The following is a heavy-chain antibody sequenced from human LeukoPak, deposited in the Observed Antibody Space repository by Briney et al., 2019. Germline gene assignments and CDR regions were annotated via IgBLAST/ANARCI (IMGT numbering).Heavy chain of an antibody. CDR3: AKGGAGDYFDY. Sequence: GGSLRLSCAASGFTVSSNYMSWVRQAPGKGLEWVSLISWDGGSTYYADSVKGRFTISRDNSKNSLYLQMNSLRTEDTALYYCAKGGAGDYFDYWGQGTLVTVSS. D-gene: IGHD1-26*01. CDR2: ISWDGGST. V-gene: IGHV3-43*01. J-gene: IGHJ4*02. CDR1: GFTVSSNY.